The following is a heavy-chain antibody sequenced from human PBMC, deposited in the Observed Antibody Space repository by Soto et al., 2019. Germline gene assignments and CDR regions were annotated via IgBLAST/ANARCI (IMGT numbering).Heavy chain of an antibody. D-gene: IGHD2-8*02. CDR1: GFTFGDYA. CDR2: IRSKAYGGTT. Sequence: SLRLSCTASGFTFGDYAMSWFRQAPGKGLEWVGFIRSKAYGGTTEYATSVKGRFTISRDDSKSIAYLQMNSLKTEESAVYYGTREGYWGWGAVDIWGQGTMVTVSS. J-gene: IGHJ3*02. CDR3: TREGYWGWGAVDI. V-gene: IGHV3-49*03.